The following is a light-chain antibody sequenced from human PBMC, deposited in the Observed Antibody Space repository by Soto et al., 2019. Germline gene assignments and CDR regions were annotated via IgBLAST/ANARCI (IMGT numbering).Light chain of an antibody. CDR2: GAS. CDR3: QQYAGSPLT. J-gene: IGKJ4*01. V-gene: IGKV3-20*01. CDR1: QSVSSTY. Sequence: ESVLTQSPGTLSLSPGERATLSCRASQSVSSTYLAWYQQQPGQAPRLLIYGASSRATGIPDRFSGSGSGTDFALTISSLEPEDFAVYYCQQYAGSPLTFGGGTKVDIK.